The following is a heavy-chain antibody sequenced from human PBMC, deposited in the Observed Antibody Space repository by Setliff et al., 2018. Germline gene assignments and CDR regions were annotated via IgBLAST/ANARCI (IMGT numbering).Heavy chain of an antibody. J-gene: IGHJ5*02. V-gene: IGHV4-39*01. D-gene: IGHD3-10*01. Sequence: LSLTCSASGGPISSSSYYWVWIRQPPGKGLEWIGAIFYDGNSYYNPSLKGRVAMSVDTSKNVFSLKLRSVTAADTSVYYCARQMSPPGMARARGFNWFDPWGQGTQVTVSS. CDR3: ARQMSPPGMARARGFNWFDP. CDR2: IFYDGNS. CDR1: GGPISSSSYY.